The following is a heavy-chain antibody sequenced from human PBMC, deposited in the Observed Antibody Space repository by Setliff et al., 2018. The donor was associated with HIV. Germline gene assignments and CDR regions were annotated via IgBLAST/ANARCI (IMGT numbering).Heavy chain of an antibody. CDR3: VKDDRYYYDTSGSPSNWFDP. D-gene: IGHD3-22*01. J-gene: IGHJ5*02. CDR2: INPSGGST. CDR1: GYTFIDYY. V-gene: IGHV1-46*01. Sequence: ASVMVSCKASGYTFIDYYMHWVRQAPGQGLEWMGMINPSGGSTSYAQNFQGRVTMTRDTSTHTVYMELSSLRSEDTAVYYCVKDDRYYYDTSGSPSNWFDPWGQGTQVTVSS.